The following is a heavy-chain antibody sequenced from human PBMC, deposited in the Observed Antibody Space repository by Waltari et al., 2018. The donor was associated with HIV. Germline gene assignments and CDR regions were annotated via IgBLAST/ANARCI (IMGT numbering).Heavy chain of an antibody. CDR2: FHYNGST. J-gene: IGHJ4*01. CDR3: AATSWGGAVVFEN. V-gene: IGHV4-59*03. D-gene: IGHD2-2*01. Sequence: QVHLQGSGPGLVKPSETLSLTCTVSGDFISDWNWKWIRQSPGRGLEFIGYFHYNGSTNNNPPLKSRVAISADTSKKQFSLKVNSVTAADTAIYYCAATSWGGAVVFENWGQGIPVSVSS. CDR1: GDFISDWN.